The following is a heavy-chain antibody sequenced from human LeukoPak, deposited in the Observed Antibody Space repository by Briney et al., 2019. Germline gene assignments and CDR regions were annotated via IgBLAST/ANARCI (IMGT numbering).Heavy chain of an antibody. Sequence: GGSLRLSCSASGLTFSISAIHWVRQASGKGLEWVGRIKTKADNYTTAYAASVKGRFTISRDDSTNTAYLQMNSLKTEDTAVYYCTHPAYYYNVDVWGKGTTVTVSS. CDR1: GLTFSISA. CDR3: THPAYYYNVDV. J-gene: IGHJ6*04. D-gene: IGHD6-25*01. V-gene: IGHV3-73*01. CDR2: IKTKADNYTT.